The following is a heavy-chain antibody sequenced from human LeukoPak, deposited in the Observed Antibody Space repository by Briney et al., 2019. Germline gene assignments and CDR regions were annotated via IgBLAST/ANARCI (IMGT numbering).Heavy chain of an antibody. D-gene: IGHD5-24*01. CDR2: IKSKTDGGTT. CDR3: TTATRDGYGSDF. J-gene: IGHJ4*02. CDR1: GFTFSNVW. V-gene: IGHV3-15*01. Sequence: PGGSLRLSCAASGFTFSNVWMNWVRQAPGKGLEWFGHIKSKTDGGTTDYAAHVKGRFTISRDDSKNTLYLQMNSLKTEDTAVYYCTTATRDGYGSDFWGQGTLVTVSP.